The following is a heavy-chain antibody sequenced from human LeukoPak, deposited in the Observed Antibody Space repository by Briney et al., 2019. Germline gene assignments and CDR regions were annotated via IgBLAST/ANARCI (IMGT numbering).Heavy chain of an antibody. Sequence: ASVKVSCKASRYTFTGYYMHWLRQAPGQGLEWMGWINPNSGGTNYAQKFQGRVTMTRDTSISTAYMELSRLRSDDTAVYYCARLRAAAGNRRWFDPWGQGTLVTVSS. CDR1: RYTFTGYY. CDR3: ARLRAAAGNRRWFDP. D-gene: IGHD6-13*01. V-gene: IGHV1-2*02. CDR2: INPNSGGT. J-gene: IGHJ5*02.